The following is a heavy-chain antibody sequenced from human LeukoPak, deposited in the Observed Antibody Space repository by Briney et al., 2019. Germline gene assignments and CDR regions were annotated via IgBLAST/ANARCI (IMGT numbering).Heavy chain of an antibody. D-gene: IGHD2-2*01. Sequence: PGGSLTLSCIGSGFAVNNKFWHWVRQAPGKGLEWISVIYSGGLTYYADSVEGRFTISRANSKNTLYLYMNSLRDEDAAVYYCARDEVPAGRGVETWGQGALVMVSS. CDR1: GFAVNNKF. CDR3: ARDEVPAGRGVET. J-gene: IGHJ5*02. V-gene: IGHV3-53*01. CDR2: IYSGGLT.